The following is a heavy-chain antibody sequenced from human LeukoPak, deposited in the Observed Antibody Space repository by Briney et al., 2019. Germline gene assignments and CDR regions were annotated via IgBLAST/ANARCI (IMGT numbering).Heavy chain of an antibody. CDR2: IYYSGST. J-gene: IGHJ4*02. D-gene: IGHD6-19*01. V-gene: IGHV4-39*01. CDR3: ARLTEAVAALDY. Sequence: SETLSLTCTVSGGSISSSSYYWGWIRQPPGKGLEWIGSIYYSGSTYYNPSLKSRVTISVDTSKNQFSLKLSSVTAADTAVYYCARLTEAVAALDYWGQGTLVIVSS. CDR1: GGSISSSSYY.